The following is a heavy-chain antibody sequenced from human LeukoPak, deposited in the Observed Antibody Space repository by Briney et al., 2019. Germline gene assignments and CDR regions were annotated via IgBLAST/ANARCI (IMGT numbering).Heavy chain of an antibody. V-gene: IGHV3-74*01. Sequence: SGGSLRLSCAASGFTFSRYWMHWARQAPGKGLVWVSRINSDGSGTTCADSVKGRFTVSRDNAKNTLYLQMNSLRAEDTAVYYCVRDYDYIDYWGQGALVTVSS. J-gene: IGHJ4*02. CDR3: VRDYDYIDY. CDR1: GFTFSRYW. CDR2: INSDGSGT. D-gene: IGHD3-16*01.